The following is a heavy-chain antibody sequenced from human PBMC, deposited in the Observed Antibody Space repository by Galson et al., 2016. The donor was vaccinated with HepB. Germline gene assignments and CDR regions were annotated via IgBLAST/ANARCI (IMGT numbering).Heavy chain of an antibody. J-gene: IGHJ3*01. D-gene: IGHD1-1*01. CDR3: TRAAENWDGMWRNGFAV. CDR1: GDSVSNINSA. Sequence: CAISGDSVSNINSAWAWVRQSPSRGLEWLGRTYYRSKWFTHYAVPVKSRMTINADTSNNQFSLQLESVTLEDTAVYYCTRAAENWDGMWRNGFAVWGQGTVVTVS. V-gene: IGHV6-1*01. CDR2: TYYRSKWFT.